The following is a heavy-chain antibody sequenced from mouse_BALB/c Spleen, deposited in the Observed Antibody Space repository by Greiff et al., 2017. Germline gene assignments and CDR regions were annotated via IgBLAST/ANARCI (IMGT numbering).Heavy chain of an antibody. CDR3: ARDITDY. V-gene: IGHV5-6-5*01. D-gene: IGHD1-1*01. Sequence: EVKLMESGGGLVKPGGSLKLSCAASGFTFSSYAMSWVRQTPEKRLEWVASISSGGSTYYPDSVKGRFTISRDNARNILYLQMSSLRSEDTAMYYCARDITDYWGQGTSVTVSS. CDR1: GFTFSSYA. CDR2: ISSGGST. J-gene: IGHJ4*01.